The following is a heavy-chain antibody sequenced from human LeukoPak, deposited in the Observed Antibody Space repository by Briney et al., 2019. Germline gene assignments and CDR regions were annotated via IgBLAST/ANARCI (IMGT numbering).Heavy chain of an antibody. D-gene: IGHD3-10*01. J-gene: IGHJ4*02. Sequence: GGSLRLSCAASGFTVSSNYMSWVRQAPGKGLEWVSVIYSGGNTYYAGSVKGRFTISRDNSRNTLYLQMNSLRAEDTAVYYCALNYYSSESYSKPFDYWGQGTLVTVSS. CDR1: GFTVSSNY. V-gene: IGHV3-53*01. CDR3: ALNYYSSESYSKPFDY. CDR2: IYSGGNT.